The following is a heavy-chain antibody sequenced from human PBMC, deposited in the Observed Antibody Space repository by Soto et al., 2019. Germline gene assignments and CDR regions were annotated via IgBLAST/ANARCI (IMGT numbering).Heavy chain of an antibody. CDR2: ISGSGDST. CDR1: GFTFSSYA. V-gene: IGHV3-23*01. Sequence: GGSLRLSCAASGFTFSSYAMSWVRQAPGKGLEWVSAISGSGDSTYYADSVKGRFTISRDNSKNTLYLQMNSLRAEDTAVYYCAKSSGGTYYYDSSGYGTSGFFDYWGQGTLVTVSS. D-gene: IGHD3-22*01. J-gene: IGHJ4*02. CDR3: AKSSGGTYYYDSSGYGTSGFFDY.